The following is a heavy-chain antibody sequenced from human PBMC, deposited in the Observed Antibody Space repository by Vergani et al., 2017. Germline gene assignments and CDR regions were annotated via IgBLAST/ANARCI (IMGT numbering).Heavy chain of an antibody. CDR1: GGSFSGYY. V-gene: IGHV4-34*01. CDR2: INHSGST. CDR3: ARKYSSGWDLDY. J-gene: IGHJ4*02. Sequence: QVQLQESGAGLLKPSETLSLTCAVYGGSFSGYYWSWIRQPPGKGLEWIGEINHSGSTNYNPSLKSRVTISVDTSKNQFSLKLSSVTAADTAVYYCARKYSSGWDLDYWGQGTLVTVSS. D-gene: IGHD6-19*01.